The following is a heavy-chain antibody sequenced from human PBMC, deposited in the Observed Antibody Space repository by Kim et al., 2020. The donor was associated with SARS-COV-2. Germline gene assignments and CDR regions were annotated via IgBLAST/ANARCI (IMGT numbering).Heavy chain of an antibody. V-gene: IGHV4-31*02. CDR2: YYSGST. Sequence: YYSGSTSYSPSLKSRVTISVDTSKNQFSLKMSSVTAADTAVYYCARGSYYWGQGTLVTVSS. D-gene: IGHD3-16*02. CDR3: ARGSYY. J-gene: IGHJ4*02.